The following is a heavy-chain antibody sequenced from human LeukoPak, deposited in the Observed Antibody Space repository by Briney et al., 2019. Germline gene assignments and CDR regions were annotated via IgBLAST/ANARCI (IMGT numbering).Heavy chain of an antibody. D-gene: IGHD6-13*01. CDR1: GGTFSSYA. CDR3: ARATFAIAGLSSGFDY. CDR2: IIPIFGTS. Sequence: GASVKVSCKASGGTFSSYAISWVRLAPGQGLEWVGGIIPIFGTSNYAQKFQGRATITADKSTSTAYMELSSLRSEDTAVYYCARATFAIAGLSSGFDYWGQGTLVTVSS. V-gene: IGHV1-69*06. J-gene: IGHJ4*02.